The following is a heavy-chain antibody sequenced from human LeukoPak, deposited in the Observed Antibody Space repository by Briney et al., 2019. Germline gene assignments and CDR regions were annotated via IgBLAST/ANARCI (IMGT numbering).Heavy chain of an antibody. J-gene: IGHJ4*02. V-gene: IGHV3-7*01. CDR3: ASAYASYDFWSGYENFDF. CDR2: IRQDGGEK. Sequence: GGSLRLSCAASGIRFTTHWMNWVRQAPGKGLELVASIRQDGGEKKYVDSVKGRFTISRDLAQNSLFLQMNSLRAEDTAAYYCASAYASYDFWSGYENFDFWGQGTLVTVSS. CDR1: GIRFTTHW. D-gene: IGHD3-3*01.